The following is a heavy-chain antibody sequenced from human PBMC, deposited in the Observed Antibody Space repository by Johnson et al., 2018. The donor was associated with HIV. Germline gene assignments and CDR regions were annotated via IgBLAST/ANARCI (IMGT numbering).Heavy chain of an antibody. V-gene: IGHV3-33*01. CDR2: MWYDGSNK. CDR1: GFTFSTYG. CDR3: VRGVEYSSSSGGDAFDL. D-gene: IGHD6-6*01. J-gene: IGHJ3*01. Sequence: QVQLVESGGGVVQPGRSLRLSCAASGFTFSTYGMHWVRQAPGKGLEWVAVMWYDGSNKYYADSVKGRFTISRDNSKNTLYLQMNSLRGDDTAVYFCVRGVEYSSSSGGDAFDLWGQGTMVTVSS.